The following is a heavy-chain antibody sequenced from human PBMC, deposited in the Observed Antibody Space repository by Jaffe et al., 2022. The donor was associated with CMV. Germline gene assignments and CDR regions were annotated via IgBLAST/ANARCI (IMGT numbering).Heavy chain of an antibody. D-gene: IGHD2-8*02. Sequence: QLLESGGGLVQPGGSLRLSCAASGFTFSADVMIWVRQAPGKGLEWVSSIDNGHITYYADSVKGRFTISRDNSKNTLYLQMNSLKTEDTAKYYCARGWGNFWGPGTPVTVSS. CDR1: GFTFSADV. V-gene: IGHV3-23*01. CDR3: ARGWGNF. CDR2: IDNGHIT. J-gene: IGHJ4*02.